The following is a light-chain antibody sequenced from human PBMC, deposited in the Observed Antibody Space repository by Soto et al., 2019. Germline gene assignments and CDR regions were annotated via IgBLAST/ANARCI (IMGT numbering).Light chain of an antibody. J-gene: IGLJ3*02. Sequence: QSALTQPASVSGSPGQSITISCTGTSSDVGGYNYVSWYQQHPGKAPKLMIYEVSNRPSGVSNRFSGSKSGNTASLTISGLQAEDEADYYCAAWDDRFNGPVFGGGTKLTVL. V-gene: IGLV2-14*01. CDR2: EVS. CDR3: AAWDDRFNGPV. CDR1: SSDVGGYNY.